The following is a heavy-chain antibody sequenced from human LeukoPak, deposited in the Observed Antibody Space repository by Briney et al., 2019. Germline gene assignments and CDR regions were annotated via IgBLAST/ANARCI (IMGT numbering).Heavy chain of an antibody. J-gene: IGHJ4*02. CDR2: IYYSGST. V-gene: IGHV4-61*01. D-gene: IGHD6-13*01. Sequence: PSQTLSLTCTVSGGSISSGSYYWSWIRQPPGKGLEWIGYIYYSGSTNYNPSLKSRVTISVDTSKNQFSLKLSSVTAADTAVYYCARDQRRSSWYYFDYWGQGTLVTVSS. CDR1: GGSISSGSYY. CDR3: ARDQRRSSWYYFDY.